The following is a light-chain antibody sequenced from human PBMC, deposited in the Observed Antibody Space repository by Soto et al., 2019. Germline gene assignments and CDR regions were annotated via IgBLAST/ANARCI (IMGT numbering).Light chain of an antibody. Sequence: IVLTQSPSTLSLSPGERVTLTCGASQSITSTSIAWYQQKPGQAPRVLIYGASKRATGIPDRFSGSGSGTDFSLTISRLEPEDFAVYYCHQYDNAPQTYGQGTKVDIK. V-gene: IGKV3-20*01. CDR2: GAS. J-gene: IGKJ2*01. CDR1: QSITSTS. CDR3: HQYDNAPQT.